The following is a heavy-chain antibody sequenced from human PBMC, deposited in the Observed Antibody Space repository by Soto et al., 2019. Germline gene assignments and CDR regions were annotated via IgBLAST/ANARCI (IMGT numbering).Heavy chain of an antibody. CDR2: ISAYNGNT. CDR1: GYTFTSYG. Sequence: ASVKVSCKASGYTFTSYGISWVRQAPGQGLEWMGWISAYNGNTNYAQKLQGRVTMTTDTSTSTAYMELSSLRSEDTAVYYCARDPTEYQLLSPWFDPWGQGTLVTVSS. CDR3: ARDPTEYQLLSPWFDP. J-gene: IGHJ5*02. D-gene: IGHD2-2*01. V-gene: IGHV1-18*01.